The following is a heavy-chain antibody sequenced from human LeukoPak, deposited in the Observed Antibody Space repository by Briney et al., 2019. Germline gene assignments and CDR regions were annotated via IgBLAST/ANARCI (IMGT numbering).Heavy chain of an antibody. CDR3: ASQPYFESSGYYFY. CDR2: IYNSGST. CDR1: GCSISSSTYN. V-gene: IGHV4-39*01. J-gene: IGHJ4*02. Sequence: SETLSLTCTVSGCSISSSTYNWGWIRQPPGKGLEWIGSIYNSGSTFYNPSLKSRVTISIDTSKNQFSLKLTSVTAADTAIYYCASQPYFESSGYYFYWGQGTLVTVSS. D-gene: IGHD3-22*01.